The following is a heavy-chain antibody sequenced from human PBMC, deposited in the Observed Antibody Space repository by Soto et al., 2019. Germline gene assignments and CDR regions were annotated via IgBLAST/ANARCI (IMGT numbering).Heavy chain of an antibody. J-gene: IGHJ6*02. D-gene: IGHD3-9*01. CDR3: AKDYYDILAGDEGPMDV. V-gene: IGHV3-30*18. CDR2: ISYDGSNK. CDR1: GFTFSSYG. Sequence: QVQLVESGGGVVQPGRSLRLSCAASGFTFSSYGMHWVRQAPGKGLEWVAVISYDGSNKYYADSVKGRFTISRDNSKNTLYLQMNSLRAEDTAVYYCAKDYYDILAGDEGPMDVWGQGTTVTVS.